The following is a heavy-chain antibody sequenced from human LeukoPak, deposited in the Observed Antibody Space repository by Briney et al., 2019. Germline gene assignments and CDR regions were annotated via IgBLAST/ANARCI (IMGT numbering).Heavy chain of an antibody. CDR2: IYYSGST. V-gene: IGHV4-59*11. D-gene: IGHD3-9*01. J-gene: IGHJ4*02. CDR1: GGSINSHY. CDR3: ARAYDDFLTGYSRPDY. Sequence: SETLSLTCTVSGGSINSHYWSWIRQPPGKGLEWIGYIYYSGSTNNHPSLKSRVTISVDTSKNQFSLKLSSVTAPDTVVYYCARAYDDFLTGYSRPDYWGQGTLVTVSS.